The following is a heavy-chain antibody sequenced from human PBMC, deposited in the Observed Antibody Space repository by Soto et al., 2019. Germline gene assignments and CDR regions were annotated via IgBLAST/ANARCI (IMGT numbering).Heavy chain of an antibody. D-gene: IGHD3-3*01. V-gene: IGHV3-64D*06. CDR2: ISSNGGST. J-gene: IGHJ6*02. CDR3: VKDSHGGYDFWSGYLRYYYGMDV. CDR1: GFTFSSYA. Sequence: GGSLRLCCSASGFTFSSYAMHWVRQAPGKGLEYVSAISSNGGSTYYADSVKGRFTISRDNSKNTLYLQMSSLRAEDTAVYYCVKDSHGGYDFWSGYLRYYYGMDVWGQGTTVTV.